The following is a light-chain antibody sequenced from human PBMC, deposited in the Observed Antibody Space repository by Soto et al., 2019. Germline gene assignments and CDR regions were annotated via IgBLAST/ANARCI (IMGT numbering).Light chain of an antibody. CDR1: QSISSY. CDR3: QQSYITPYT. CDR2: ATS. J-gene: IGKJ2*01. Sequence: DIQMTQSPSSLSASVGDRVTITCRASQSISSYLNWYQQKPGKAPKLLFYATSSLLSGVPSRFSGSGSGTDFTLTISSLQPEDCATYYCQQSYITPYTFGQGTKLEIK. V-gene: IGKV1-39*01.